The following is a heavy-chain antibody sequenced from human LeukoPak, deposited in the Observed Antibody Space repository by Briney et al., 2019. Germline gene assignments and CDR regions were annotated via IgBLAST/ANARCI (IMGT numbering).Heavy chain of an antibody. Sequence: PSETLSLTCAVYVGSFSGYYWSWIRQPPGKGLEGMGEIKHSGSTNYNPSLKSRVTISVDTSKNQFSLKLSSVTAADTAVYYCARGRAGYVKRRRENAFDIWGQGTMVTVSS. CDR1: VGSFSGYY. J-gene: IGHJ3*02. D-gene: IGHD3-16*01. V-gene: IGHV4-34*01. CDR3: ARGRAGYVKRRRENAFDI. CDR2: IKHSGST.